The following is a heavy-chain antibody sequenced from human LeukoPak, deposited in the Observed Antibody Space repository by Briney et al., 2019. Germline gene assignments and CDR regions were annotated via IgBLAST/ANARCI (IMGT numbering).Heavy chain of an antibody. J-gene: IGHJ4*02. Sequence: QTGGSLRLSCAASGFTFSSYAMSWVRQAPGKGLERVSAISGSGGSTYYADSVKGRFTISRDNSKNTLYLQMNSLRVEDTAVYYCAKDEKYYYDSSPLDYWGQGTLVTVSS. CDR2: ISGSGGST. CDR1: GFTFSSYA. V-gene: IGHV3-23*01. CDR3: AKDEKYYYDSSPLDY. D-gene: IGHD3-22*01.